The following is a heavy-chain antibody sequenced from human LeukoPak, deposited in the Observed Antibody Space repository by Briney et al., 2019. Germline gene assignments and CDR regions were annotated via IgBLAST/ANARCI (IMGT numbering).Heavy chain of an antibody. CDR3: ARSRSSTYGRITMIVVGDY. V-gene: IGHV1-2*02. J-gene: IGHJ4*02. Sequence: ASVKVSCKASGYTFTGYYMHWVRQAPGQGLEWMGWINPNSGGTNYAQKFQGRVTMTRDTSISTAYMELSRLRSDDTAVYYCARSRSSTYGRITMIVVGDYWGQGTLVTVSS. CDR2: INPNSGGT. D-gene: IGHD3-22*01. CDR1: GYTFTGYY.